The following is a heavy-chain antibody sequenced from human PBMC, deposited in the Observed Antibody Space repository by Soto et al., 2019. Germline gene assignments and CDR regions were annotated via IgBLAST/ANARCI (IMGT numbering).Heavy chain of an antibody. CDR1: GYTLTELS. D-gene: IGHD3-3*01. V-gene: IGHV1-24*01. Sequence: GASVKVSCKVSGYTLTELSMHWVRQAPGKGLEWMGGFDPEDGETIYAQKFQGRVTMTEDTSTDTAYMELSSLRSEGTAVYYCAIRSFGVVIIGENWFDPWGQGTLVTVSS. J-gene: IGHJ5*02. CDR3: AIRSFGVVIIGENWFDP. CDR2: FDPEDGET.